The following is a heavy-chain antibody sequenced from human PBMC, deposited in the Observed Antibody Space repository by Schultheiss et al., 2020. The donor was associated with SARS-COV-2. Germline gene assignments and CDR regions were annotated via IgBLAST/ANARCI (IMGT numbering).Heavy chain of an antibody. CDR3: ARGKRGSSVLTWDYYYYYGMDV. J-gene: IGHJ6*02. D-gene: IGHD6-13*01. V-gene: IGHV3-23*01. CDR2: ISGSGGST. Sequence: GGSLRLSCAASGFTFSSYEMNWVRQAPGKGLEWVSAISGSGGSTYYADSVKGRFTISRDNSKNTLYLQMNTLRPEDTAVYYCARGKRGSSVLTWDYYYYYGMDVWGQGTTVTVSS. CDR1: GFTFSSYE.